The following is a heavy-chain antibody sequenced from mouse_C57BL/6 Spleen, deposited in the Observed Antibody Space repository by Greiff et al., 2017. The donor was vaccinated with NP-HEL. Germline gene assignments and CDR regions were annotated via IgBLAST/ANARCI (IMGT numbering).Heavy chain of an antibody. CDR3: ATAYYSSYGFAY. J-gene: IGHJ3*01. Sequence: EVKLMESGGGLVKPGGSLKLSCAASGFTFSDYGMHWVRQAPEKGLEWVAYISSGSSTIYYADTVKGRFTISRDNAKNTLFLQMTSLRSEDTAMYYCATAYYSSYGFAYWGQGTLVTVSA. CDR1: GFTFSDYG. V-gene: IGHV5-17*01. D-gene: IGHD2-5*01. CDR2: ISSGSSTI.